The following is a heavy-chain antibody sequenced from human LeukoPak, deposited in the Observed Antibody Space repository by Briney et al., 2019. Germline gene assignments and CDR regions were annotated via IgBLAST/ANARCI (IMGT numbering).Heavy chain of an antibody. Sequence: ASVKVSCKASGYTFTSYYMHWVRQAPGQGLEWMGIINPSGGSTSYAQKFQGGVTMTRDTSTSTVYMELSSLRSEDTAVYYCARDLLDYGGNSGFDYWGQGTLVTVSS. CDR3: ARDLLDYGGNSGFDY. J-gene: IGHJ4*02. CDR1: GYTFTSYY. D-gene: IGHD4-23*01. CDR2: INPSGGST. V-gene: IGHV1-46*01.